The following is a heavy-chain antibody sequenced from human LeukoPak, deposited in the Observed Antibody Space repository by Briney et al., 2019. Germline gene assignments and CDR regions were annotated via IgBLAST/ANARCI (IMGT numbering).Heavy chain of an antibody. V-gene: IGHV4-39*01. J-gene: IGHJ4*02. CDR3: GSLLVAARVYPAIIDY. CDR2: IYYSGST. D-gene: IGHD2-21*01. CDR1: GGSISSSSYY. Sequence: PSETLSLTCTVSGGSISSSSYYWGWIRQPPGKGLEWIGSIYYSGSTYYNPSLKSRVTISVDTSKNQFSLKLSSVTAADTDVYYRGSLLVAARVYPAIIDYWGQGTRVTVSS.